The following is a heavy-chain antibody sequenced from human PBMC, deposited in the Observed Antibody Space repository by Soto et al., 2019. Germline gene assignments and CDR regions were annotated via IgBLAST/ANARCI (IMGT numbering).Heavy chain of an antibody. CDR1: GFNFRSYA. D-gene: IGHD6-13*01. Sequence: EVELSESGGRLVQPGGSLRLSCAASGFNFRSYAMSWVRRAPGKGLEWVSAISGSGGTSYFADSVRGRFTISRDNSKNTLYLQLSSLRVEDTAEYFCAKGRGSSWTIDYWGQGTLVTVSS. CDR2: ISGSGGTS. J-gene: IGHJ4*02. CDR3: AKGRGSSWTIDY. V-gene: IGHV3-23*01.